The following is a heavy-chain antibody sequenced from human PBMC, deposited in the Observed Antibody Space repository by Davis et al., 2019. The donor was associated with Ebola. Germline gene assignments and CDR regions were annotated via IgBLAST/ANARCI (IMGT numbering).Heavy chain of an antibody. J-gene: IGHJ6*02. CDR3: ARSPGDCSGGSCSYYYYYGMDV. D-gene: IGHD2-15*01. CDR1: GYTFTSYA. CDR2: IIPIFGTA. Sequence: SVKVSCKASGYTFTSYAISWVRQAPGQGLEWMGGIIPIFGTANYAQKFQGRVTITADKSTSTAYMELSSLRSEDTAVYYCARSPGDCSGGSCSYYYYYGMDVWGQGTTVTVSS. V-gene: IGHV1-69*06.